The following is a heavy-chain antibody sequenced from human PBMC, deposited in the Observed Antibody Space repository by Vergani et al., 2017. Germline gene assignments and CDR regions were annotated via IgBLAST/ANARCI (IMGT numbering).Heavy chain of an antibody. V-gene: IGHV3-30*02. CDR1: GCTFSNFG. CDR3: AKYLRDSTDGLPDS. Sequence: QVQLVESAGGVVQPGGSLRLSCAASGCTFSNFGMHRIRQAPGKGLEWLADIGKDGINTRYRDAVKGRFTVARDNSKDILYLQMDSLRSEDTALYYCAKYLRDSTDGLPDSWGPGTLVIVSS. CDR2: IGKDGINT. J-gene: IGHJ4*02. D-gene: IGHD2-21*02.